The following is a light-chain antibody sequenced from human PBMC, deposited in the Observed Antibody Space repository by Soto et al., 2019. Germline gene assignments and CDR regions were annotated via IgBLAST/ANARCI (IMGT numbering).Light chain of an antibody. CDR1: QSVSSTY. CDR3: HQYGISPPRT. J-gene: IGKJ1*01. V-gene: IGKV3-20*01. CDR2: GAS. Sequence: EIVLTQSPGTLSLSPGERAPLSCRASQSVSSTYLAWYQQKPGQAPRLLIYGASSRATGIPDRFSGSGCGTDFTLTITRLEPEDFAVYYCHQYGISPPRTFGQGTKVDIK.